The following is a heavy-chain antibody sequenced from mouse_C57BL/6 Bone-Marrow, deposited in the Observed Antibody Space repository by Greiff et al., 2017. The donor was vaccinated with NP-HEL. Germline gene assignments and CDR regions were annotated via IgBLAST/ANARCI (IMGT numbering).Heavy chain of an antibody. Sequence: QVQLQQPGAELVMPGASVKLSCKASGYTFTSYWMHWVKQRPGQGLEWIGEIDPSDSYTNYNQKFKGKSTLTVDKSSSTAYMQLSSLTSEDSAVYYCASGRTTVADWFAYWGQGTLVTVSA. CDR3: ASGRTTVADWFAY. CDR1: GYTFTSYW. V-gene: IGHV1-69*01. J-gene: IGHJ3*01. CDR2: IDPSDSYT. D-gene: IGHD1-1*01.